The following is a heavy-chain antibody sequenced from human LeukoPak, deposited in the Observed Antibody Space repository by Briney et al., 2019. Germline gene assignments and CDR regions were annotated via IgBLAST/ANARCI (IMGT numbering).Heavy chain of an antibody. CDR3: ARDNSVEDTAWWFDP. CDR2: INPNSGGT. CDR1: GYTFTGYY. Sequence: ASVKVSCKASGYTFTGYYMHWVRQAPGQGLEWMGWINPNSGGTNYAQKFQGRVTMTRDTSISTAYMELSRLRSDDTAVYYCARDNSVEDTAWWFDPWGQGTLVTVSS. D-gene: IGHD4-23*01. V-gene: IGHV1-2*02. J-gene: IGHJ5*02.